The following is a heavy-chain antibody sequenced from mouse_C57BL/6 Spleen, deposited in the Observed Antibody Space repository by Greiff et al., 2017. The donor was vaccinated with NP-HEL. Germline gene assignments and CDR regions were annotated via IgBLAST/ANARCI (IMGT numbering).Heavy chain of an antibody. V-gene: IGHV1-66*01. Sequence: QVQLKQSGPELVKPGASVKISCKASGYSFTSYYIHWVKQRPGQGLEWIGWIYPGSGNTKYNEKFKGKATLTADTSSSTAYMQLSSLTSEDSAVYYCAYSSGYVGYAMDYWGQGTSVTVSS. CDR1: GYSFTSYY. CDR2: IYPGSGNT. J-gene: IGHJ4*01. D-gene: IGHD3-2*02. CDR3: AYSSGYVGYAMDY.